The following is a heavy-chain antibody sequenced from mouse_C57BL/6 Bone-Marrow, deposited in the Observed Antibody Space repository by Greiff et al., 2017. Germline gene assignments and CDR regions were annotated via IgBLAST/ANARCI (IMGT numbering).Heavy chain of an antibody. Sequence: QVQLQQPGAELVKPGASVKLSCKASGYTFTSYWITWVKQSPGQGLEWIGDTYPGSGSTNYNEKFKSKATLTVDTSTSPTYMQLSSLTSEDSAVYCCARGGYSNYHDYWGQGTTLTVSS. D-gene: IGHD2-5*01. V-gene: IGHV1-55*01. J-gene: IGHJ2*01. CDR1: GYTFTSYW. CDR3: ARGGYSNYHDY. CDR2: TYPGSGST.